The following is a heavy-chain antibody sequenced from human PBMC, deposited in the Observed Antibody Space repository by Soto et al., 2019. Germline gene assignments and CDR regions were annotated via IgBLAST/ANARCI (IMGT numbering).Heavy chain of an antibody. V-gene: IGHV1-3*01. CDR3: VREFYGGEFDY. CDR2: INAGNGNT. J-gene: IGHJ4*01. CDR1: GYTFTSYA. D-gene: IGHD4-17*01. Sequence: ASVKVSCKASGYTFTSYAMHWVRQAPGQRLEWMGWINAGNGNTKYSQKFQGIVTITRDTSASTAYMELSSLRSEDTAVYYCVREFYGGEFDYLGHGTLLTVSS.